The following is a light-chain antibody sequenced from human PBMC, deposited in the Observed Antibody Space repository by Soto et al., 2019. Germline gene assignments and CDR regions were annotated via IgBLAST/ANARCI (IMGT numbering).Light chain of an antibody. CDR3: QQYGGAPWT. Sequence: EIVMTQSPATLSVSPGERATLSCRASQSVSSNLAWYQQKPGQAPRLLIYGASSRATGIPDRFSGSGSGTDFTLTIRRLEPEDFAVFYCQQYGGAPWTFGQGTKVDI. V-gene: IGKV3D-15*01. CDR2: GAS. J-gene: IGKJ1*01. CDR1: QSVSSN.